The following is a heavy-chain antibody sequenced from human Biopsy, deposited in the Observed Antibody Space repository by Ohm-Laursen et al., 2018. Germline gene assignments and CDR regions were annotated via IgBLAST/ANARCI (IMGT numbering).Heavy chain of an antibody. V-gene: IGHV1-46*01. J-gene: IGHJ4*02. D-gene: IGHD6-19*01. CDR2: INPSGSTT. CDR1: GYSFTSYY. Sequence: ASVKASCNAYGYSFTSYYMHWVRQAPGQGLEWMGMINPSGSTTSYPQIFQGRVTMTRDTSKSTVYMELSSLRSADTAVYFCARNTGWYGDLYYFDYWGQGTLVTVSS. CDR3: ARNTGWYGDLYYFDY.